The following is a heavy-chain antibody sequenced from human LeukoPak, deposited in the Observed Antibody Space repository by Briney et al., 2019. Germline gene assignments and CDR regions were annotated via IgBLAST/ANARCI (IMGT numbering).Heavy chain of an antibody. D-gene: IGHD4-17*01. CDR3: VKALTTVTTAFDY. CDR2: ISSNGGST. V-gene: IGHV3-64D*06. Sequence: GGSLRLSCSASGFTFSSYAMHWVCQAPGKGLEYVSAISSNGGSTYYADSVKGRFTISRDNSKNTLYLQMSSLRAEDTAVYYCVKALTTVTTAFDYWGQGTLVTVSS. J-gene: IGHJ4*02. CDR1: GFTFSSYA.